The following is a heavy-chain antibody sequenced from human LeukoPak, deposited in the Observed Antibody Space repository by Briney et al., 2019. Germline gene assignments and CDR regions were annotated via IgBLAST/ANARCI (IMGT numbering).Heavy chain of an antibody. D-gene: IGHD2-2*02. V-gene: IGHV1-8*01. CDR3: ARGAGYCSSTSCYKLYFDY. CDR1: GYTFTSYD. Sequence: ASVKVSCKASGYTFTSYDINWVRQATGQGLEWMGWMNPNSGNTGYAQKFQGRVTMTRNTSISTAYMELSSLRSDDTAVYYCARGAGYCSSTSCYKLYFDYWGQGTLVTVSS. J-gene: IGHJ4*02. CDR2: MNPNSGNT.